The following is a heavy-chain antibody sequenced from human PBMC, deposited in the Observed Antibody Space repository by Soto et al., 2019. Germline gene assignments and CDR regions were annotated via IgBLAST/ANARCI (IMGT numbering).Heavy chain of an antibody. CDR3: ETAAILDVAATVHAFDI. CDR1: GYTLTELS. CDR2: FDPEDGET. V-gene: IGHV1-24*01. D-gene: IGHD2-15*01. J-gene: IGHJ3*02. Sequence: ASVKVSCKVSGYTLTELSMHWVRQAPGKGLEWMGGFDPEDGETIYAQKFQGRVTMTEDTSTDTAYMELSSLRSEDTAVYYCETAAILDVAATVHAFDIWRHGIMVTVS.